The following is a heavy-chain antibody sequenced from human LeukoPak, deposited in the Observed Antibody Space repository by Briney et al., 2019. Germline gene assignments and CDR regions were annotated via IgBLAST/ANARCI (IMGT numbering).Heavy chain of an antibody. Sequence: GGSLRLXCAASGFTFSSYSMNWVRQAPGKGLEWVSSISSSSSYIYYADSVKGRFTISRDNAKNSLYLQMNSLRAEDTAVYYCARGVLDTAMVTDWGQGTLVTVSS. J-gene: IGHJ4*02. D-gene: IGHD5-18*01. CDR1: GFTFSSYS. CDR2: ISSSSSYI. V-gene: IGHV3-21*01. CDR3: ARGVLDTAMVTD.